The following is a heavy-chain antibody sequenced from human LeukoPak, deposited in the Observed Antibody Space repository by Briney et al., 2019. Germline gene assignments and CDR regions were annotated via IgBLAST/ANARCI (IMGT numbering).Heavy chain of an antibody. CDR2: IYYSGST. J-gene: IGHJ4*02. CDR3: ARNLYRAFDY. Sequence: SETLSLTCAVYGGSFSGYYWSWIRQHPGKGLEWIGYIYYSGSTYYNPSLKSRVTISVDTSKNQFSLKLSSVTAADTAVYYCARNLYRAFDYWGQGTLVTVSS. CDR1: GGSFSGYY. D-gene: IGHD4-11*01. V-gene: IGHV4-31*11.